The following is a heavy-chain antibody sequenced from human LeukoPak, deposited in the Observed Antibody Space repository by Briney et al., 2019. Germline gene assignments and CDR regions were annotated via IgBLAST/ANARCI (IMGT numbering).Heavy chain of an antibody. Sequence: PGGSLRLSCAASGFTFSDYYMSWIRQAPGKGLEWVSYISSSSSYTNYADSVKGRFTISRDNAKSSLYLQMNSLRAEDTAVYYCARGIRENYYDSSGYYTSDWFDPRGQGTLVTVSS. CDR1: GFTFSDYY. J-gene: IGHJ5*02. CDR2: ISSSSSYT. CDR3: ARGIRENYYDSSGYYTSDWFDP. V-gene: IGHV3-11*05. D-gene: IGHD3-22*01.